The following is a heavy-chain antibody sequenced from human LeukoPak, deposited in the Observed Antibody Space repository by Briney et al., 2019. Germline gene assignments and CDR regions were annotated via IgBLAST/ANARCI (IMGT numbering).Heavy chain of an antibody. V-gene: IGHV4-59*01. CDR3: ASEGVYDQAFDY. CDR2: IYYSGST. D-gene: IGHD2/OR15-2a*01. CDR1: GGSISSYY. Sequence: SETLSLTCTVSGGSISSYYWSWIRQPPGKGLEWIGYIYYSGSTNYNPSLKSRVTISVDTSKNQFSLKLSSVTAADTAVYYCASEGVYDQAFDYWGQGTLVTVSS. J-gene: IGHJ4*02.